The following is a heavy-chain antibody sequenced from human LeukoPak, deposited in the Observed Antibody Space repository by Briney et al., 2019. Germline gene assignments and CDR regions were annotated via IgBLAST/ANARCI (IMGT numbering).Heavy chain of an antibody. CDR2: IYYSGST. D-gene: IGHD3-10*01. J-gene: IGHJ4*02. CDR1: GGSISSSSYY. Sequence: PSETLSLTCTVSGGSISSSSYYWGWIRQPPGKGLEWIGSIYYSGSTYYNPSLKSRVTISVDTSKNQFSLKLSSVTAADTAVYYCARVGGLWFGELLRGDYFDYWGQGTLVTVSS. V-gene: IGHV4-39*07. CDR3: ARVGGLWFGELLRGDYFDY.